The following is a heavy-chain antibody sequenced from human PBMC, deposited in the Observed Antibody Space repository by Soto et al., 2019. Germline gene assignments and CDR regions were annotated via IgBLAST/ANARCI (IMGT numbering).Heavy chain of an antibody. V-gene: IGHV1-18*04. J-gene: IGHJ2*01. CDR3: GRLGNSDENWFFYL. CDR1: GYSFISHG. Sequence: QAQLVQSGAEVKKPGASVKVSCKASGYSFISHGITWVRQAPGQGLEWMGWVSGDNGNTNYAQKLQGRVTMTTDTSTETAFMWLRCLISYDTSVYYFGRLGNSDENWFFYLCGLGTLVIVSS. CDR2: VSGDNGNT. D-gene: IGHD1-7*01.